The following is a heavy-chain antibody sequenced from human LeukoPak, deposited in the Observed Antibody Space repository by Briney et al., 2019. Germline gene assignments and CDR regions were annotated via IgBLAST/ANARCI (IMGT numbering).Heavy chain of an antibody. CDR1: GFSLSTSGMC. V-gene: IGHV2-70*11. D-gene: IGHD2-21*02. CDR3: ARTTIGSWGFDY. J-gene: IGHJ4*02. CDR2: IDWYDGK. Sequence: SGPALVKPTQTLTLTCTFSGFSLSTSGMCVSWIRQPPGKALEWLARIDWYDGKYYSTSLKTRLTISNDTSKNQVVLTMTTMDPVDTATSYCARTTIGSWGFDYWGQGTLVTVSS.